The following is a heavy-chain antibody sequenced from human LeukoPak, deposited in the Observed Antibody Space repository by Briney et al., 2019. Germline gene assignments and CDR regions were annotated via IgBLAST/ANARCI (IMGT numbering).Heavy chain of an antibody. V-gene: IGHV1-2*02. CDR2: INHNTGGT. CDR1: GYTFTVHF. J-gene: IGHJ4*02. D-gene: IGHD6-13*01. Sequence: GASVKVSCKTSGYTFTVHFMYWVRQPPGQGLEWVGWINHNTGGTNYAEKLQGRVTMTRDKSSDTAYMEMTRLTSDDTAVYYCARGGVPGQQLDYWGPGTLVTVSS. CDR3: ARGGVPGQQLDY.